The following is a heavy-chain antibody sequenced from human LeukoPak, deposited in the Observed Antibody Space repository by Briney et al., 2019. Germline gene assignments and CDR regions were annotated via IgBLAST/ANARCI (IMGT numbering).Heavy chain of an antibody. CDR1: GGSISSSSYY. CDR3: ARRRPSHYFDN. CDR2: IYYSGST. Sequence: PSETLSLTCTVSGGSISSSSYYWGWIRQPPGKGLEWIGSIYYSGSTYHNPSLKSRVTISVDTSKNQFSLKLSSVTAADTAVYYCARRRPSHYFDNWGQGTLVTVSS. V-gene: IGHV4-39*01. J-gene: IGHJ4*02.